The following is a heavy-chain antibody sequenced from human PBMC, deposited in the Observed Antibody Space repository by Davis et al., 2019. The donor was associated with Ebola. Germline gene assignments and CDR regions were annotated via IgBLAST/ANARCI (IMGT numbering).Heavy chain of an antibody. D-gene: IGHD6-19*01. CDR3: ARVGILGSGWAWFDP. CDR1: GGTFSSYA. CDR2: IIPIFGTA. Sequence: AASVKVSCKASGGTFSSYAISWVRQAPGQGLEWMGGIIPIFGTANYAQKFQGRVTITADKSTSTAYMELSSLRSEDTAVYYCARVGILGSGWAWFDPWGQGTLVTVSS. J-gene: IGHJ5*02. V-gene: IGHV1-69*06.